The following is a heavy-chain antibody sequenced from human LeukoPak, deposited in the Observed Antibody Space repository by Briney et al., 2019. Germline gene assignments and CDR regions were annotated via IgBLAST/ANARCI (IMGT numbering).Heavy chain of an antibody. CDR1: GYTFTSYY. D-gene: IGHD3-22*01. Sequence: ASVKVCCKASGYTFTSYYMHWVRQAPGQGLEWMGIINPSGGSTSYAQKFQGRVTMTRDMSTSTVYMELSSLRSEDTAVYYCARASRNYYDSSGYYLTRGYYFDYWGQGTLVTVSS. J-gene: IGHJ4*02. CDR2: INPSGGST. CDR3: ARASRNYYDSSGYYLTRGYYFDY. V-gene: IGHV1-46*01.